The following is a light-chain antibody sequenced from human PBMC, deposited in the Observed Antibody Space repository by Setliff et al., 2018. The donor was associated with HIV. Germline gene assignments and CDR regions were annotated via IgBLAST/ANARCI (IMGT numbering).Light chain of an antibody. J-gene: IGLJ1*01. CDR3: CSNTGSNTYV. V-gene: IGLV2-23*01. Sequence: SALTQPASVSGSPGQSITISCTGTSGDVGRYNLVSWYQQQPGKPPKLMIYQASKRPSGVSNRLSGSKSGNTASLTISGLQAEDEADYYCCSNTGSNTYVFGTGTKVTVL. CDR1: SGDVGRYNL. CDR2: QAS.